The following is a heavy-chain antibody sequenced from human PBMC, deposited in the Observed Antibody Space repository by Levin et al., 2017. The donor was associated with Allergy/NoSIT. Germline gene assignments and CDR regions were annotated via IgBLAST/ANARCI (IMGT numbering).Heavy chain of an antibody. Sequence: GESLKISCAASGFTFSSYAMSWVRQAPGKGLEWVSAISGSGGSTYYADSVKGRFTISRDNSKNTLYLQMNSLRAEDTAVYYCAKRNGFTYYYDSSGYYPFDYWGQGTLVTVSS. CDR1: GFTFSSYA. V-gene: IGHV3-23*01. J-gene: IGHJ4*02. CDR3: AKRNGFTYYYDSSGYYPFDY. D-gene: IGHD3-22*01. CDR2: ISGSGGST.